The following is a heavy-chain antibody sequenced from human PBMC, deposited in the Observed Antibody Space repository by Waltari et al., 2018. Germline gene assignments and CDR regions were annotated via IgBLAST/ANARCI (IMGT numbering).Heavy chain of an antibody. CDR2: IYYSGST. D-gene: IGHD3-22*01. CDR1: GGSINSGGYY. V-gene: IGHV4-31*03. J-gene: IGHJ4*02. CDR3: ARALRYYYDSSGYPGNFDY. Sequence: QLQLQESGPGLVKPSQTLSLTCTVSGGSINSGGYYWSWIRQHPGKGLGWIGYIYYSGSTYYNPSLKSRVTISVDTSKNQFSLKLSSVTAADTAVYYCARALRYYYDSSGYPGNFDYWGQGTLVTVSS.